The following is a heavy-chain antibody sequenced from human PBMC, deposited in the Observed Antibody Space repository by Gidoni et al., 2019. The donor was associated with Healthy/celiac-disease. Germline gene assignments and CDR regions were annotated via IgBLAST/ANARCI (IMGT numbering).Heavy chain of an antibody. CDR3: ARDQEECSGGSCNEYYYYYMDV. CDR2: ISYDGSNK. D-gene: IGHD2-15*01. Sequence: QVQLVESGGGVVQPGRSLRLSCAASGFTFSSYAMHWVRQAPGKGLEWVAVISYDGSNKYYADSVKGRFTISRDNSKTTLYLQMNSLRAEDTAVYYCARDQEECSGGSCNEYYYYYMDVWGKGTTATVSS. V-gene: IGHV3-30-3*01. J-gene: IGHJ6*03. CDR1: GFTFSSYA.